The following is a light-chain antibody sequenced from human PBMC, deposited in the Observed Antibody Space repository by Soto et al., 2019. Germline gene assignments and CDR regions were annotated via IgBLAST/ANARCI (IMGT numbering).Light chain of an antibody. CDR2: ATS. J-gene: IGKJ1*01. Sequence: EIVLTQSQGTLSLSPGERATLSCRASQSIARSYLAWCQQRPGQAPRLLIYATSSRATGIPDRFSGSGSGTDFTLTIRRLEPEDFAVYYCQQYGGSLKWAFGQGTKVEIK. CDR1: QSIARSY. V-gene: IGKV3-20*01. CDR3: QQYGGSLKWA.